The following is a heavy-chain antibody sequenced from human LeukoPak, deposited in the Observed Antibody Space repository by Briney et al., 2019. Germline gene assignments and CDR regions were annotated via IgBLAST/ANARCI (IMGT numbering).Heavy chain of an antibody. CDR3: ATESNYYDSSGYTD. CDR2: IYYSGST. CDR1: GGSISSSSYY. D-gene: IGHD3-22*01. V-gene: IGHV4-39*07. J-gene: IGHJ4*02. Sequence: PSETLSLTCTVSGGSISSSSYYWGWIRQPPGKGLEWIGSIYYSGSTYYNPSLKSRVTISVDTSKNQFSLKLSSVTAADTAVYYCATESNYYDSSGYTDWGQGTLVTVSS.